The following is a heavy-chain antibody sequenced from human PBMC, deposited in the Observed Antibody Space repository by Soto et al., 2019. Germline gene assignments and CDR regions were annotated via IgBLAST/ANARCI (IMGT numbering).Heavy chain of an antibody. V-gene: IGHV4-59*01. J-gene: IGHJ4*02. D-gene: IGHD3-10*01. CDR3: SIDKEHTPGSVLGD. CDR2: TNYNGRT. Sequence: PSETLSLTCTVSGGSINTYFRNWVRQVPGKGLERIGYTNYNGRTNYIYNPSLKSRVTISVDTSKNQFSLHLSSVTAADTAVYFCSIDKEHTPGSVLGDWGQGTVDTVS. CDR1: GGSINTYF.